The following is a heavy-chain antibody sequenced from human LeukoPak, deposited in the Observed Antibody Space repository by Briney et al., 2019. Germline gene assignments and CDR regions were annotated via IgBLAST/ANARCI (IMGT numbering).Heavy chain of an antibody. D-gene: IGHD1-20*01. Sequence: GGSLRHSCAASGFTFSSYWMSWVRQAPGKGLEWVANIKQDGSEKYYVDSVKGRFTISRDNAKNSLYLQMNSLRAEDTALYYCARGAGLTGTTTFDYWGQGTLVTVSS. V-gene: IGHV3-7*03. CDR3: ARGAGLTGTTTFDY. J-gene: IGHJ4*02. CDR1: GFTFSSYW. CDR2: IKQDGSEK.